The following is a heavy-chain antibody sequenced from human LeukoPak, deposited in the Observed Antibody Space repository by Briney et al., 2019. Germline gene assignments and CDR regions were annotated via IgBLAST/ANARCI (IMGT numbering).Heavy chain of an antibody. CDR3: AKDPCRGSGGSCYQDY. J-gene: IGHJ4*02. V-gene: IGHV3-33*06. D-gene: IGHD2-15*01. CDR2: IWYDGSNK. CDR1: GFTFSSYY. Sequence: GGSLRLSCVASGFTFSSYYMSWVRQAPGKGLEWVAVIWYDGSNKYYADVVKGRFTISRDNSKNTLYLRMSSLRVEDTAVYYCAKDPCRGSGGSCYQDYWGQGTLVTVSS.